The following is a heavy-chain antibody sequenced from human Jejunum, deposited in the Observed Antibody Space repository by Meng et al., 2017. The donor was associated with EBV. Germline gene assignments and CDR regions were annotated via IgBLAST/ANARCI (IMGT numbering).Heavy chain of an antibody. CDR2: ISTYYGNT. CDR3: ARDLLTLGSDSSSPDFDD. Sequence: VQLVQSVAEVKKPGASVKVSCKTSGYTFNNYGITWVRQAPGEGLEWMGWISTYYGNTDCAKKFQDRLTMTTDTSTSTAYMELRSLRSDDTAVYYCARDLLTLGSDSSSPDFDDWGQGTLVTVSS. V-gene: IGHV1-18*01. CDR1: GYTFNNYG. J-gene: IGHJ4*02. D-gene: IGHD6-6*01.